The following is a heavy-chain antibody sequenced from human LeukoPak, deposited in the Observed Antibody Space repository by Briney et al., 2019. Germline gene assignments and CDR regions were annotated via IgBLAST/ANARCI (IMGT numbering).Heavy chain of an antibody. CDR1: GYTFTTYG. J-gene: IGHJ4*02. CDR2: INGYNGNT. V-gene: IGHV1-18*01. CDR3: ARDQPEDIVVVPAASDY. Sequence: AASVKVSCKASGYTFTTYGISWVRQAPGQGLEWMGWINGYNGNTNYAQKFRGRVTMTTDTSTTTAYMELRSLRSDDTAVYYCARDQPEDIVVVPAASDYWGQGTPVTVSS. D-gene: IGHD2-2*01.